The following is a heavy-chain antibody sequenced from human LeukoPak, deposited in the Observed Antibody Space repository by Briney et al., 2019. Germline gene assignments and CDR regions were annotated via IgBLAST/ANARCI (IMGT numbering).Heavy chain of an antibody. CDR1: GGSFSGYY. J-gene: IGHJ4*02. D-gene: IGHD6-19*01. CDR3: ARVIAVADERYFDY. Sequence: SETLSLTCAVYGGSFSGYYWSWIRQPPGKGLEWIGEINHSGSTNYNPSLKSRVTISVDTSKNQFSLKLSSATAADTAVYYCARVIAVADERYFDYWGQGTLVTVSS. CDR2: INHSGST. V-gene: IGHV4-34*01.